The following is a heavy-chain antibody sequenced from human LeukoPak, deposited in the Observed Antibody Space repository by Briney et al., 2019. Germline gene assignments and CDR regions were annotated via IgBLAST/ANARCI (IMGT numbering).Heavy chain of an antibody. CDR1: GGSINSGSYY. CDR2: IYTTGST. CDR3: AREVFCSGGSCYSSYWSDP. J-gene: IGHJ5*02. D-gene: IGHD2-15*01. Sequence: PSQTLSLTCTVPGGSINSGSYYWSWIRQPAGKGLEWIGRIYTTGSTNYNPSLKSRVTISVDTSKNQFSLKLSSVTAADTAVYYCAREVFCSGGSCYSSYWSDPWGQGTLVTVSS. V-gene: IGHV4-61*02.